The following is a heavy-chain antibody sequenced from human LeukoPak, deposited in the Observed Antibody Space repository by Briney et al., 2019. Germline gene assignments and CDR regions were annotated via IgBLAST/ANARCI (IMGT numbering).Heavy chain of an antibody. CDR2: FDPEDGEI. CDR1: ADSFHELS. CDR3: AAVRVNEFWMGY. V-gene: IGHV1-24*01. J-gene: IGHJ4*02. D-gene: IGHD3-3*01. Sequence: ASVKVSCKICADSFHELSMHCVRQSPGKVCEGMVGFDPEDGEIVYAQKFRGRVNMTEDTSTDTAYMSLGSLRPGDTAVYYCAAVRVNEFWMGYWGQGTLVTVSS.